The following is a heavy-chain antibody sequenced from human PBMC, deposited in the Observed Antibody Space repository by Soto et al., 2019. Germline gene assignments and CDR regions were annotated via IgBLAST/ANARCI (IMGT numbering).Heavy chain of an antibody. CDR1: GGTFSSYT. Sequence: QVQLXQSGAXVKXPGSSVKVSCKASGGTFSSYTISWVRQAPGQGLEWMGRIIPILGIANYAQKFQXXXXXXXXXXXXXXXXXXXXXXXXXXXXXXXXXXXXXXXTTXDXGXXDPXXQGXXXTV. V-gene: IGHV1-69*02. CDR3: XXXXXXXXTTXDXGXXDP. J-gene: IGHJ5*02. CDR2: IIPILGIA. D-gene: IGHD1-1*01.